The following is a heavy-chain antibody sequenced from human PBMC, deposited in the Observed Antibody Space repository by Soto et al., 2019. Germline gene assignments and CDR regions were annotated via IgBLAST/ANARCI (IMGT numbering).Heavy chain of an antibody. J-gene: IGHJ4*02. CDR1: GFTFSSYA. CDR2: ISYDGSNK. Sequence: GSLRLSCAASGFTFSSYAMHWVRQAPGKGLEWVAVISYDGSNKYYADSVKGRFTISRDNSKNTLYLQMNSLRAEDTAVYYCARDRKGTMDYWGQGTLVTFSS. CDR3: ARDRKGTMDY. V-gene: IGHV3-30-3*01.